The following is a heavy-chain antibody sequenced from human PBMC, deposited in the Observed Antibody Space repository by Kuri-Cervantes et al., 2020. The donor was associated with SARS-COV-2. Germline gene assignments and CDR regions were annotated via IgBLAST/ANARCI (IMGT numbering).Heavy chain of an antibody. CDR2: IYYSGSA. J-gene: IGHJ4*02. V-gene: IGHV4-30-4*08. CDR1: GGSLSSGDYY. D-gene: IGHD3-10*01. CDR3: ARESGSGNFDY. Sequence: LRLSCTVSGGSLSSGDYYWTWVRQPPGKGLEWIGNIYYSGSAFYNPSLKSRVTMSLDMSKSQFSLKLSSVTAADTAVYYCARESGSGNFDYWGQGTLVTVSS.